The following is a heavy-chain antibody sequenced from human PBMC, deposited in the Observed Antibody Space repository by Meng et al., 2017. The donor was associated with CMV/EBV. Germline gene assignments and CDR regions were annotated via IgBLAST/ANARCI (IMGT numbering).Heavy chain of an antibody. J-gene: IGHJ3*02. D-gene: IGHD3-22*01. CDR1: GFTFGSYW. Sequence: GESLKISCAASGFTFGSYWMSWVRQALGKGLEWVANIKQDGSEKYYVDSVKGRFTISRDNAKNSLYLQMNSLRAEDTAVYYCARERGRMIVVARGFDAFDIWGQGTMVTVSS. V-gene: IGHV3-7*01. CDR2: IKQDGSEK. CDR3: ARERGRMIVVARGFDAFDI.